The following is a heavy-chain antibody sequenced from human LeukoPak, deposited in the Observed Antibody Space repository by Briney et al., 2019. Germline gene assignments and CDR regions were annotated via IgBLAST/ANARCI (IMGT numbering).Heavy chain of an antibody. V-gene: IGHV4-59*06. Sequence: SETLSLTCTVSGGSISSYYWSWIRQPPGKGLEWIGYIYYSGSTYYNPSLKSRVTISVDTSKNQFSLKLSSVTAADTAVYYCARYSTYNWFDPWGQGTLVTVSS. CDR2: IYYSGST. CDR3: ARYSTYNWFDP. J-gene: IGHJ5*02. D-gene: IGHD6-13*01. CDR1: GGSISSYY.